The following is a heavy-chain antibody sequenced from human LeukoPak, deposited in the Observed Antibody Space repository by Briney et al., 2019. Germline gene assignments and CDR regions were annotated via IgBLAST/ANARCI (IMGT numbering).Heavy chain of an antibody. CDR3: ARDISSSWPYYFDY. D-gene: IGHD6-13*01. CDR2: IYYSGST. V-gene: IGHV4-59*01. CDR1: GGSISSYY. Sequence: SETLSLTCTVSGGSISSYYWSWIRQPPGKGLEWIGYIYYSGSTNYNPSLKSRVTISVDTSKNQFSLKLSSVIAADTAVYYCARDISSSWPYYFDYWGQGTLVTVSS. J-gene: IGHJ4*02.